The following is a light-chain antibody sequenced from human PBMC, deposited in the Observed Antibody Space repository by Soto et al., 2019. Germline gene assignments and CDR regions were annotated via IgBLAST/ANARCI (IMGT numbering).Light chain of an antibody. CDR1: SRDVGGYNS. J-gene: IGLJ2*01. CDR3: SSYTRSSTVV. CDR2: DVS. Sequence: QSVLTQPASVSGSPGQSITISCTGTSRDVGGYNSVSWYQQHPGKAPKLMIYDVSKRPSGVSNRFSGSKSGNTASRTNSGLQAADEADYYCSSYTRSSTVVFGGGTKLTVL. V-gene: IGLV2-14*01.